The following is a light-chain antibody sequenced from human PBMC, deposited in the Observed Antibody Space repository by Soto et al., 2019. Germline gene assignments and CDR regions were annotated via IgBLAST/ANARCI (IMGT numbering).Light chain of an antibody. V-gene: IGKV3-15*01. Sequence: EIVMTQSPATLSVSPGGRATLSCRASQSLSDTLAWYQQKPGQAPRLLIHGASTRATGFPARFSGSGSGTDFTLTISSLQSEDFAVYYCQQYNNWPWTFGQGTKVDIK. J-gene: IGKJ1*01. CDR2: GAS. CDR3: QQYNNWPWT. CDR1: QSLSDT.